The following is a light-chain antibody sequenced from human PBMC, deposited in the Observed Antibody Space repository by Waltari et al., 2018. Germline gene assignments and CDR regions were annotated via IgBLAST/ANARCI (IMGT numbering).Light chain of an antibody. Sequence: QSVLTQPPSVSAAPGQTVTISCSGSNSNIGNNYVCWYQQLPGTAPKLLIYDNKKRPAGIPGRFFGSTSGASATLGITGLQTGDEADYYCATWDNSLRHVVFGGGTKLTVL. CDR3: ATWDNSLRHVV. CDR1: NSNIGNNY. V-gene: IGLV1-51*01. J-gene: IGLJ2*01. CDR2: DNK.